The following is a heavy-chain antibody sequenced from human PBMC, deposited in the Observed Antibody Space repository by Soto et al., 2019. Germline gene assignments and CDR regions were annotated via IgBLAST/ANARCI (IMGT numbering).Heavy chain of an antibody. V-gene: IGHV4-59*01. J-gene: IGHJ3*02. Sequence: SETLSLTCTVSGGSMSRYFWSWLRQPPGKGLEWIGDIYYSGTTNYNPSLKSRLTTSLATSKNQFSLKVVSLTAADTAFYYCARGRGGTYDAFDIWGPGTLVTVSS. D-gene: IGHD1-26*01. CDR2: IYYSGTT. CDR1: GGSMSRYF. CDR3: ARGRGGTYDAFDI.